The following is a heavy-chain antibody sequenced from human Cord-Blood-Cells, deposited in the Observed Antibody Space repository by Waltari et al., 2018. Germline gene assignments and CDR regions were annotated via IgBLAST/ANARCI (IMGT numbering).Heavy chain of an antibody. CDR2: IVVGSGNT. CDR1: GFTFTSSA. D-gene: IGHD6-19*01. V-gene: IGHV1-58*01. J-gene: IGHJ3*02. CDR3: AAAKVGPLAVAGTDDAFDI. Sequence: QMQLVQSGPEVKKPGTSVTVSCKASGFTFTSSAVQWVRQARGQRLEWIGWIVVGSGNTNYAQKFQERVTITRDMSTSTAYMGLSSLRSEDTAVYYCAAAKVGPLAVAGTDDAFDIWGQGTMVTVSS.